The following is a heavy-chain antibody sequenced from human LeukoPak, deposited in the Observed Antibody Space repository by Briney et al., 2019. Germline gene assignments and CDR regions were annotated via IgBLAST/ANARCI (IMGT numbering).Heavy chain of an antibody. CDR2: IYYSGST. V-gene: IGHV4-59*01. Sequence: SETLSLTCTVSGGSISSYYWSWIRQPPGKGLEWIGYIYYSGSTNYNPSLKSRVTISVDTSKNQFSLKLSSVTAADTAMYYCARDGRIAVAGSYYYYGMDVWGQGTTVTVSS. D-gene: IGHD6-19*01. CDR3: ARDGRIAVAGSYYYYGMDV. CDR1: GGSISSYY. J-gene: IGHJ6*02.